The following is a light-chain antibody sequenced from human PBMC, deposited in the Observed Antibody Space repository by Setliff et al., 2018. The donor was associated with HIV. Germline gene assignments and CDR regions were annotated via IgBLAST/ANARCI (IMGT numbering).Light chain of an antibody. V-gene: IGLV1-40*01. CDR1: SSNIGAAYT. CDR3: QSYDSSLSGYV. J-gene: IGLJ1*01. CDR2: SNN. Sequence: QSVLTQPPSVSGAPGQRITISCTGSSSNIGAAYTVQWYKQLPGTAPKLLIYSNNNRPSGVPDRFSGSKSGTSASLAITGLQAEDGADYYCQSYDSSLSGYVFGTGTKVTVL.